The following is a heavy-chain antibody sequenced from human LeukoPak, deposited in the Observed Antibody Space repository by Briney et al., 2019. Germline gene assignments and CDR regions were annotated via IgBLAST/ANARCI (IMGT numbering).Heavy chain of an antibody. V-gene: IGHV3-74*01. CDR3: AREGRRWLQLQV. J-gene: IGHJ3*01. D-gene: IGHD5-24*01. Sequence: GGSLRLSCAASGFTFSSYWMHWVRQAPGKGLVWVSRIKTDGSSTSYADSVKGRFTISRDNAKNTLYLQMNSLRAEDTAVYYCAREGRRWLQLQVWGQGTMVTVSS. CDR1: GFTFSSYW. CDR2: IKTDGSST.